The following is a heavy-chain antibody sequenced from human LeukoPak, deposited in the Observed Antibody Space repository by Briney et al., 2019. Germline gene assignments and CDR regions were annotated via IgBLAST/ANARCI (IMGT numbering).Heavy chain of an antibody. D-gene: IGHD2-2*01. J-gene: IGHJ2*01. CDR1: GGSISSSSYY. Sequence: SETLSLTCTVSGGSISSSSYYWGWIRQPPGKGLEWIGSIYYSGSTYYNPSLKSRVTISVDTSKNQFSLKLSSVTAADTAVYYCARRGCSSTSCYDWYFDLWAVAPWSLSPQ. CDR2: IYYSGST. V-gene: IGHV4-39*01. CDR3: ARRGCSSTSCYDWYFDL.